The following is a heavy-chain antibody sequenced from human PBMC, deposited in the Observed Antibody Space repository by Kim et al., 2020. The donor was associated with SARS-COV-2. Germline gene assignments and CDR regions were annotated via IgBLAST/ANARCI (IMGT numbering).Heavy chain of an antibody. CDR2: VYYSGST. J-gene: IGHJ4*02. Sequence: SETLSLTCTVSGGSISSSSYYWVWIRQPPGKGLEWIGSVYYSGSTYYNPSLKSRVTISVDTTKNQFSLKLISVTAADTAVYYCANVATTYFYYWGQGTLFTVSS. CDR3: ANVATTYFYY. V-gene: IGHV4-39*01. CDR1: GGSISSSSYY. D-gene: IGHD5-12*01.